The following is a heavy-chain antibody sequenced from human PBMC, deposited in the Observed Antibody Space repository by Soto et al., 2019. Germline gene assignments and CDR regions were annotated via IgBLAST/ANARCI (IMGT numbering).Heavy chain of an antibody. CDR1: GFTFSSYA. CDR2: ISGSGGST. Sequence: GGFLRLSCAASGFTFSSYAMSWVCQAPGKGLEWVSAISGSGGSTYYADSVKGRFTISRDNSKNTLYLQMNSLRAEDTAVYYCAKGFSPGSAFDIWGQGTMVTVSS. V-gene: IGHV3-23*01. CDR3: AKGFSPGSAFDI. J-gene: IGHJ3*02. D-gene: IGHD3-10*01.